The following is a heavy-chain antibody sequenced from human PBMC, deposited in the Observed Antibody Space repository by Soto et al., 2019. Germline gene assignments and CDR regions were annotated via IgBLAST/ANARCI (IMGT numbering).Heavy chain of an antibody. CDR2: INSVSGGA. J-gene: IGHJ4*02. CDR1: GDTHTIYF. V-gene: IGHV1-2*02. Sequence: GASVKVSCKASGDTHTIYFIHWLRQAPGQGLEWMGWINSVSGGANYAPRFQGRVAMTRDRSSATAFMELSRLRSDDTAVYYRARGGSYYAHWGQGTLVTVSS. D-gene: IGHD1-26*01. CDR3: ARGGSYYAH.